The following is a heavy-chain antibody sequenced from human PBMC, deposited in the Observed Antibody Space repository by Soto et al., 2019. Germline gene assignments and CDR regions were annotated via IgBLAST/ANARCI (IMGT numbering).Heavy chain of an antibody. Sequence: SETLSLTCAVSGYSISSSNWWGWIRQPPGKGLEWIGYIYYSGSTNYNPSLKSRVTISVDTSKNQFSLKLSSVTAADTAVYYCARRWGGTFDYWGQGTLVTVSS. CDR1: GYSISSSNW. D-gene: IGHD2-21*01. CDR3: ARRWGGTFDY. V-gene: IGHV4-28*01. J-gene: IGHJ4*02. CDR2: IYYSGST.